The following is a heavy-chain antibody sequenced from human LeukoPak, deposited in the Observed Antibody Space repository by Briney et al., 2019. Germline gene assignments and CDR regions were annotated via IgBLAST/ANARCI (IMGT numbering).Heavy chain of an antibody. Sequence: GGSLRLSCAASGFTVSSNYMSWVRQAPGKGLEWVSVIYSGGSTYYADSVKGRFTITRHNSKNTLYLQMNSLRAEDAAVYYCARVGISYYYGMDVWGQGTTVTVSS. CDR2: IYSGGST. V-gene: IGHV3-53*04. CDR1: GFTVSSNY. D-gene: IGHD1-26*01. CDR3: ARVGISYYYGMDV. J-gene: IGHJ6*02.